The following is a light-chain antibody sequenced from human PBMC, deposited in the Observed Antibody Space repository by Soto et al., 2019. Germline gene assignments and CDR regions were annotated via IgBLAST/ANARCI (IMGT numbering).Light chain of an antibody. V-gene: IGKV1-9*01. CDR2: AAS. CDR3: QHLNNYPRT. Sequence: DIQLTQPPSFLSASVGDRVTISCRASQAINSFLAWYQQKPGKAPNLLISAASILRAGVPSRFSGSGSGTEFTLTISSLQPEDFATYYCQHLNNYPRTFGGGTKV. CDR1: QAINSF. J-gene: IGKJ4*01.